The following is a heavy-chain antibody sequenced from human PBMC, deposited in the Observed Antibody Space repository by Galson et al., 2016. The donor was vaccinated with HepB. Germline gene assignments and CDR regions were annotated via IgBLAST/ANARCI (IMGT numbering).Heavy chain of an antibody. J-gene: IGHJ6*02. CDR3: ARDAGFRNGMDV. Sequence: SLRLSCAAYGLPVSNDYMSWVRQAPGKGLKWVSVSYGDGRTYYAESVKGRFTISRDPSKNTVFLQMNSLRGEDTAVYYCARDAGFRNGMDVWGQGTTVTVS. CDR1: GLPVSNDY. CDR2: SYGDGRT. V-gene: IGHV3-53*01.